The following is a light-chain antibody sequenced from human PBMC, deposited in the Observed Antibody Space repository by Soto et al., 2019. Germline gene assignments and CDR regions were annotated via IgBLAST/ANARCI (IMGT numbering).Light chain of an antibody. J-gene: IGKJ5*01. V-gene: IGKV1-33*01. CDR1: QAIKNF. CDR3: QQSDNLPLT. CDR2: DAS. Sequence: DFQMTQSPSSLSASVGDRVTITCRATQAIKNFLNWYQQKPGRAPKLLISDASTLQRGVPSRFSGSGSWTHFTFVISSLQPEDVGTYYCQQSDNLPLTFGQGTRLDIK.